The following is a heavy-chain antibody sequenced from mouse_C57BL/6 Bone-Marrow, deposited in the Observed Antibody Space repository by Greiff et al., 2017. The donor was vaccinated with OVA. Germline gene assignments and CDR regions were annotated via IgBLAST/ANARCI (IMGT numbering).Heavy chain of an antibody. D-gene: IGHD2-2*01. J-gene: IGHJ3*01. CDR1: GYTFTDYN. V-gene: IGHV1-18*01. CDR2: INPNNGGT. CDR3: ARKWLRREAWFAY. Sequence: EVMLVESGPELVKPGASVKIPCKASGYTFTDYNMDWVKQSHGKSLEWIGDINPNNGGTIYNQKFKGKATLTVDKPSSTAYMELRSLTSEDTAVYYCARKWLRREAWFAYWGQGTLVTVSA.